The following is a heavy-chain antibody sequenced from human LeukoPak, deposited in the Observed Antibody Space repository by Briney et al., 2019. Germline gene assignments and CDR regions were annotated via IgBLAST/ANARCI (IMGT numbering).Heavy chain of an antibody. D-gene: IGHD3-3*01. V-gene: IGHV4-59*08. CDR2: ICYSGSN. CDR1: GDSIRSYC. CDR3: ARRVSGYGMDV. J-gene: IGHJ6*02. Sequence: KPSETLSLTCTVSGDSIRSYCWSWIRQPPGKGLDWIGSICYSGSNNYNPSLKSRVTISIDTSKNQFSLKLNSVTAADTAVYYCARRVSGYGMDVWGQGTTVTVSS.